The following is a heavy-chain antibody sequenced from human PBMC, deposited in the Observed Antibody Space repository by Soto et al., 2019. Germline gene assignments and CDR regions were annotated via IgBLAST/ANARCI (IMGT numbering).Heavy chain of an antibody. CDR1: GFTFSSYA. CDR2: ISGSGGST. D-gene: IGHD2-2*01. J-gene: IGHJ5*02. Sequence: GSLRLSCAASGFTFSSYAMSWVRQAPGKGLEWVSAISGSGGSTYYADSVKGRFTISRDNSKNTLYLQMNSLRAEDTAVYYCAKEPLGYCSSTSCYEAWGQGTLVTVSS. CDR3: AKEPLGYCSSTSCYEA. V-gene: IGHV3-23*01.